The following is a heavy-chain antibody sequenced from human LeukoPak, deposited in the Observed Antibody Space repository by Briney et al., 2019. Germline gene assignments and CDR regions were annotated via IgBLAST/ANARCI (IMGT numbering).Heavy chain of an antibody. Sequence: ASVKVSCKASGYTFTSYDINWVRQATGQGLEWMGWMNPNSGNTNYAQKFQERVTITRDMSTSTAYMELSSLRSEDTAVYYCAADFGYWGQGTLVTVSS. CDR1: GYTFTSYD. CDR3: AADFGY. D-gene: IGHD3-3*01. V-gene: IGHV1-8*01. J-gene: IGHJ4*02. CDR2: MNPNSGNT.